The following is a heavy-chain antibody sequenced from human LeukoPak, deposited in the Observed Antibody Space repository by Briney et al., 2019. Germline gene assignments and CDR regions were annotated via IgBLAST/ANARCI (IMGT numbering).Heavy chain of an antibody. CDR2: ISRSGSTI. Sequence: GGSLRLSCAASGFTFSSHAMSWVRQAPGKGLEGVSYISRSGSTISYADSVKGRFTFSRDNDKNSLFLQMNSLRAEVTAVYYCAREVYYGSGSPRLDYWGQGTLVTVSS. D-gene: IGHD3-10*01. CDR3: AREVYYGSGSPRLDY. J-gene: IGHJ4*02. CDR1: GFTFSSHA. V-gene: IGHV3-48*01.